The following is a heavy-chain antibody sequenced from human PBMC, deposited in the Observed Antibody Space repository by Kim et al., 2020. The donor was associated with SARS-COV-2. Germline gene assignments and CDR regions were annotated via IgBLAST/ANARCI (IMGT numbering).Heavy chain of an antibody. CDR3: ARGLSPFGDAFDI. CDR2: IYYSGST. CDR1: GGSISSGGYY. Sequence: SETLSLTCTVSGGSISSGGYYWSWIRQHPGKGLEWIGYIYYSGSTYYNPSLKSRVTISVDTSKNQFSLKLSSVTAADTAVYYCARGLSPFGDAFDIWGQGTMVTVSS. J-gene: IGHJ3*02. V-gene: IGHV4-31*03. D-gene: IGHD3-16*01.